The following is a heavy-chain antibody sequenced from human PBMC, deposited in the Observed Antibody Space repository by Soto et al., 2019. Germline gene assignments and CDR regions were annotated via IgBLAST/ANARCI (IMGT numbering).Heavy chain of an antibody. Sequence: GGFLRLSCAASGVTFSSYAMSWVRQAPGKGLEWVSAISGSGGSTYYADSVKGRFTISRDNSKNTLYLQMNSLRAEDTAVYYCAKDPIAARPVWFDPWGQGTLVTVSS. CDR2: ISGSGGST. CDR1: GVTFSSYA. D-gene: IGHD6-6*01. CDR3: AKDPIAARPVWFDP. V-gene: IGHV3-23*01. J-gene: IGHJ5*02.